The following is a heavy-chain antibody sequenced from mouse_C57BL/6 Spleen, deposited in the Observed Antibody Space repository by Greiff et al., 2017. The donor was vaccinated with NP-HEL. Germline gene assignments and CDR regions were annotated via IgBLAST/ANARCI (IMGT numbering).Heavy chain of an antibody. CDR2: INPSNGGT. V-gene: IGHV1-53*01. J-gene: IGHJ1*03. CDR3: ARINYDYDDWYFDV. CDR1: GYTFTSCW. D-gene: IGHD2-4*01. Sequence: QVHVKQPGTELVKPGASVKLSCKASGYTFTSCWMHWVKQRPGQGLEWIGNINPSNGGTNYNEKFKSKATLTVDKSSSTAYMQLSSLTSEDSAVYYCARINYDYDDWYFDVWGTGTTVTVSS.